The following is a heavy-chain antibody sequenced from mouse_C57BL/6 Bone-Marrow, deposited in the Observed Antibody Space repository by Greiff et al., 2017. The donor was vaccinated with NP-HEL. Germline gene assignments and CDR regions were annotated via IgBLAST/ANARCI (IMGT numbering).Heavy chain of an antibody. Sequence: VQLQQPGAELVKPGASVKLSCKASGYTFTSYWMHWVKQRPGRGLEWIARIYPGSGNTYYNEKFKGKATLTAEKSSSTAYMQLSSLTSEDSAVYFCARWRGYYYAMDDRGQGTSVTVSS. CDR3: ARWRGYYYAMDD. CDR1: GYTFTSYW. CDR2: IYPGSGNT. V-gene: IGHV1-76*01. J-gene: IGHJ4*01.